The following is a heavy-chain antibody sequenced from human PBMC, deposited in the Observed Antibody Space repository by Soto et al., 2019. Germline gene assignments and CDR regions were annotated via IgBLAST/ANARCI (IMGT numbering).Heavy chain of an antibody. Sequence: SETLSLTCTVSVGSIGSSSYYWGWIRQPPGKGLEWIGSIYYSGSTYYNPSLKSRVTISVDTSKNQFSLKLSSVTAADTAVYYCARQLGDYDFWSGPLLNYMDVWGKGTTVTVSS. CDR1: VGSIGSSSYY. CDR3: ARQLGDYDFWSGPLLNYMDV. J-gene: IGHJ6*03. CDR2: IYYSGST. V-gene: IGHV4-39*01. D-gene: IGHD3-3*01.